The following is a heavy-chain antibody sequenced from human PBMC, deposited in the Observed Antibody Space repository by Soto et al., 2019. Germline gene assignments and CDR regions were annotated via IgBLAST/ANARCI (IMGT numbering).Heavy chain of an antibody. J-gene: IGHJ6*04. CDR3: TRELPGYMDV. V-gene: IGHV3-48*01. Sequence: GGSLRLSCAASGFTFSTYSMNWVRQAPGKGLEWLSYINPSGGTIYYAGSVKGRFTISRDNAKNSLCLQMSSLRADDTAVYYCTRELPGYMDVWGKRTTVTVSS. CDR2: INPSGGTI. D-gene: IGHD2-15*01. CDR1: GFTFSTYS.